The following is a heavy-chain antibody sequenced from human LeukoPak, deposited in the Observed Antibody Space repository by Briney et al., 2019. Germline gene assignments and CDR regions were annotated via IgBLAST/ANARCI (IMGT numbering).Heavy chain of an antibody. CDR1: GFTFSNYA. V-gene: IGHV3-23*01. D-gene: IGHD4-17*01. Sequence: PGGSLRLSCTASGFTFSNYAMTWVRQAPGKGLEWVSSLSGSGVSTYYADSVKGRFTITRDNSKNTLYLQMNSLRAEDTVVYYCARNDYGATLGAFDYWGQGTLVTVSS. CDR3: ARNDYGATLGAFDY. CDR2: LSGSGVST. J-gene: IGHJ4*02.